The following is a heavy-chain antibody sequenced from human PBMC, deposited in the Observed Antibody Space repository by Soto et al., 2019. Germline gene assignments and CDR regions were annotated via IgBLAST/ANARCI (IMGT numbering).Heavy chain of an antibody. V-gene: IGHV4-30-2*01. D-gene: IGHD4-17*01. J-gene: IGHJ4*02. CDR3: ARVTVTSYYFDY. CDR2: IYHSGST. CDR1: GGSISSGGYS. Sequence: SETLSLTCAVSGGSISSGGYSWSWIRQPPGKGLEWIGYIYHSGSTYYNPSLKSRVTISVGRSKNQFSLKLSSVTAADTAVYYCARVTVTSYYFDYWGQGTLVTVSS.